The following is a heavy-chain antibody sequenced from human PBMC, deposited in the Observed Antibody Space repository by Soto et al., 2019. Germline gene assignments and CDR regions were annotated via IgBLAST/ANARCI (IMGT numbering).Heavy chain of an antibody. CDR3: ARDYPYYYDSSGYPFDY. D-gene: IGHD3-22*01. Sequence: GGSLRLSCAASGFTFSSYSMNWVRQAPGKGLEWVSSISSSSSYIYYADSVKGRFTISRDNAKNSLYLQMNSLRAEDTAVYYCARDYPYYYDSSGYPFDYWGQGTLVTVSS. CDR2: ISSSSSYI. J-gene: IGHJ4*02. CDR1: GFTFSSYS. V-gene: IGHV3-21*01.